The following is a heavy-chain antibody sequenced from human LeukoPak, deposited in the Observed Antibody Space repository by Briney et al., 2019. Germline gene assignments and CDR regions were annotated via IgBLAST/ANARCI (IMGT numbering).Heavy chain of an antibody. Sequence: PGGYLRLSCAASGFTFSNAWMSWVRQATGKGLEWVGRIKSITDGGTTDYAAPVKGRFTISRDDSKSTLYLQMDSLKTEDTAVYYCTTTRPVLNWGQGTLVTVSS. CDR2: IKSITDGGTT. CDR1: GFTFSNAW. V-gene: IGHV3-15*01. CDR3: TTTRPVLN. J-gene: IGHJ4*02.